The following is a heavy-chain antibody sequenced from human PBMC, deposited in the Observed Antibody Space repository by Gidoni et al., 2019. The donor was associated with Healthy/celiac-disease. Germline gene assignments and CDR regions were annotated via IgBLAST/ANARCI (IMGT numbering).Heavy chain of an antibody. J-gene: IGHJ3*02. CDR1: GGSISSSNW. CDR2: IYHSGGT. V-gene: IGHV4-4*02. Sequence: QVQLQESGPGLVKPSGTLSLTCAVSGGSISSSNWWSWVRQPPGKGLEWIGEIYHSGGTNYNPSLKSRVTISVDKSKNQFSLKLSSVTAADTAVYYCARGDIVVVPAAHHAFDIWGQGTMVTVSS. D-gene: IGHD2-2*01. CDR3: ARGDIVVVPAAHHAFDI.